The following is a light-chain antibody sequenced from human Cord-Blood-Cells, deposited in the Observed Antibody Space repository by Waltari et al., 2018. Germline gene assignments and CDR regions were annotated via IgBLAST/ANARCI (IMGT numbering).Light chain of an antibody. CDR1: QSVSSN. CDR2: CAS. CDR3: QQYNNWPLTDQGRRT. Sequence: EIVMTQSPATLSVSPGERATLSCRASQSVSSNLAWYQQKPGQAPRLPIYCASTRATGIPARFSGSGSGTEFTLTISSLQSEDFAVYYCQQYNNWPLTDQGRRTFGQGTKVEIK. V-gene: IGKV3-15*01. J-gene: IGKJ1*01.